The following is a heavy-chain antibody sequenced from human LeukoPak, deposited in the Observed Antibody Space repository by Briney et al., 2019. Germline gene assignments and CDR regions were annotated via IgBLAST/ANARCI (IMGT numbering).Heavy chain of an antibody. Sequence: PGGSLRLSCAASGFTFSSYAMHWVRQAPGKGLEWVAVISYDGSNKYYADSVKGRFTISRDNAKNSLYLQMNSLRAEDTAVYYCARARHCGGDCYAFDIWGQGTMVTVSS. D-gene: IGHD2-21*02. J-gene: IGHJ3*02. CDR2: ISYDGSNK. V-gene: IGHV3-30*04. CDR3: ARARHCGGDCYAFDI. CDR1: GFTFSSYA.